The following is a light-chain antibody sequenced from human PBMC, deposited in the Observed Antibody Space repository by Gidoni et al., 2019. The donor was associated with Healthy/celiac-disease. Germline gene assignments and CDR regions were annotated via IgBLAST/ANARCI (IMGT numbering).Light chain of an antibody. CDR3: QQSYSTPWT. J-gene: IGKJ1*01. V-gene: IGKV1-39*01. Sequence: DIQMTQSPSSLSASVGDRVTITCRASQSISSYLNWYQQKPGKAPKLLIYAASSLQSGVPSRFSGSGSGTDFTLTISSLQPEDFTQQSYSTPWTFGQGTKVEIK. CDR1: QSISSY. CDR2: AAS.